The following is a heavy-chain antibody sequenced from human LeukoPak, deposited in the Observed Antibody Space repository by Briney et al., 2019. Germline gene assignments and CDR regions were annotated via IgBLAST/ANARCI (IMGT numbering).Heavy chain of an antibody. CDR1: AFTFSSYS. D-gene: IGHD3-16*02. CDR3: ARVIAYAYYYYMDV. Sequence: GGSLRLSCAASAFTFSSYSMNWVRQAPGKGLEWVSSISSSSNYIYYADSVKGRFTISRDNAKNSLYLQMNSLRAEDTAVYYCARVIAYAYYYYMDVWGKGTTVTISS. J-gene: IGHJ6*03. CDR2: ISSSSNYI. V-gene: IGHV3-21*01.